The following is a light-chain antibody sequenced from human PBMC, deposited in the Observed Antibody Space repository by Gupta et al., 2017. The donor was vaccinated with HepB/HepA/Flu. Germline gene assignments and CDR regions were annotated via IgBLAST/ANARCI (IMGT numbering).Light chain of an antibody. J-gene: IGKJ2*01. V-gene: IGKV4-1*01. CDR3: QQYDSFPYT. CDR2: WAS. CDR1: QSVSDSSNNTYY. Sequence: DIVMSQSPNSLAVSLGERATINCKSSQSVSDSSNNTYYVAWYQQKPRQPPRLLIYWASTRESGVPDRFSGSGSATDFTLTISSLQAEDVAVYYCQQYDSFPYTFGQGTKVEIK.